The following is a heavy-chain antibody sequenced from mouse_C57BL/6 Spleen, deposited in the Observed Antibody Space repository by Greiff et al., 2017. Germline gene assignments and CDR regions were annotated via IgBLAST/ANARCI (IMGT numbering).Heavy chain of an antibody. CDR2: IDPEDGET. Sequence: VQLQQSGAELVKPGASVKLSCTASGFNIKDYYMHWVKQRTEQGLEWIGRIDPEDGETKYAPKFQGKATITADTSSKTAYLPLSSLTSEDTAVYYCAREGGYGTWFAYWGQGTLVTVSA. V-gene: IGHV14-2*01. D-gene: IGHD2-2*01. CDR3: AREGGYGTWFAY. J-gene: IGHJ3*01. CDR1: GFNIKDYY.